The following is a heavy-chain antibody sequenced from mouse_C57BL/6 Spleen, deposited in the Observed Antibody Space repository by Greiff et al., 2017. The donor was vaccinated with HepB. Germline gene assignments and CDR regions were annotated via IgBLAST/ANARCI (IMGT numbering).Heavy chain of an antibody. CDR2: IYPRSGNT. V-gene: IGHV1-81*01. Sequence: VQWVESGAELARPGASVKLSCKASGYTFTSYGISWVKQRTGQGLEWIGEIYPRSGNTYYNEKFKGKATLTADKSSSTAYMELRSLTSEDSAVYFCARDYYGSSPYYFDYWGQGTTLTVSS. CDR1: GYTFTSYG. J-gene: IGHJ2*01. CDR3: ARDYYGSSPYYFDY. D-gene: IGHD1-1*01.